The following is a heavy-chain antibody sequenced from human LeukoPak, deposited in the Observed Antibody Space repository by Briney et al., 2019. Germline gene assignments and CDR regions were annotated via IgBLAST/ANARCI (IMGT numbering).Heavy chain of an antibody. V-gene: IGHV3-53*01. CDR1: GFTFSSYG. CDR3: ARGAGYNYPYYFDY. Sequence: GGSLRLSCAASGFTFSSYGMHWVRQAPGKGLEWVSVIYGGGNIYYADSVKGRFTISRDNSKNTLYLQMNSLRAEDTAVYYCARGAGYNYPYYFDYWGQGTLVTVSS. J-gene: IGHJ4*02. D-gene: IGHD5-24*01. CDR2: IYGGGNI.